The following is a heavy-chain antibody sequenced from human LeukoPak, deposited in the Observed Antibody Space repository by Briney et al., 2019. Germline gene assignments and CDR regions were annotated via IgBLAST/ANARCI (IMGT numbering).Heavy chain of an antibody. CDR2: MGYEGSNK. J-gene: IGHJ6*02. CDR1: GFTFSSYG. CDR3: ARDFKVRYSYGKYGMDV. D-gene: IGHD5-18*01. Sequence: GGSLRLSCAASGFTFSSYGMHWVRQAPGKGLEWVAVMGYEGSNKYYADSVKGRFTISRDNSKNTLYLQMNSLRAEDTAVYYCARDFKVRYSYGKYGMDVWGQGTTVTVSS. V-gene: IGHV3-33*01.